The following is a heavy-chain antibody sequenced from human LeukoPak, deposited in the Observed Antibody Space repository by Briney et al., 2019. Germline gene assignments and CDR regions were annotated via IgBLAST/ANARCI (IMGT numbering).Heavy chain of an antibody. J-gene: IGHJ5*02. D-gene: IGHD1-26*01. CDR3: AKDNSGSYPNWFDP. CDR2: ISGSGGST. CDR1: GFTFSSYA. Sequence: GGALRLSCAASGFTFSSYAMSWVRQAPGKGLGWVSAISGSGGSTYYADSVKGRFTISRDNSKNTLYLQMNSLRAEDTAVYYCAKDNSGSYPNWFDPWGQGTLVTVSS. V-gene: IGHV3-23*01.